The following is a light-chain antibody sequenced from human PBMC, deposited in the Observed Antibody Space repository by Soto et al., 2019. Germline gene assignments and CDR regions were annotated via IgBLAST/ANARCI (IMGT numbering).Light chain of an antibody. CDR2: EGS. J-gene: IGLJ1*01. CDR1: SSDVGSYKF. CDR3: CSYAGGSNV. Sequence: SVLTQPASVSGSPGQSITISCTGTSSDVGSYKFVSWYQQYPGKAPKLMIYEGSKRPSGVSDRFSGSKSGNTASLTISWLQAEDEADYFCCSYAGGSNVFGPGTKVTVL. V-gene: IGLV2-23*03.